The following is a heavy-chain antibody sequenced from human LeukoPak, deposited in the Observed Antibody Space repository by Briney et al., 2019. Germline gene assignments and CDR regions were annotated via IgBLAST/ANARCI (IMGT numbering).Heavy chain of an antibody. CDR1: GGTFSSYT. CDR3: ARVGVGDAFDI. V-gene: IGHV1-69*10. Sequence: ASVKVSCKASGGTFSSYTISWVRQAPGQGLEWMGGIIPILGIANYAQKFQGRVTITADKSTSTAYMELSSLRSEDTAVYYCARVGVGDAFDIWGQGTMVTVSS. J-gene: IGHJ3*02. D-gene: IGHD3-16*01. CDR2: IIPILGIA.